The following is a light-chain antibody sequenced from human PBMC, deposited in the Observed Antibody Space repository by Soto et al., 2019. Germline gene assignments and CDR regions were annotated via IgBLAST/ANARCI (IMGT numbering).Light chain of an antibody. V-gene: IGLV2-8*01. CDR1: SNDVGAYNF. Sequence: QSALTQPPSASGSPGQSVTISCTGTSNDVGAYNFISWYQQHPGKAPKLMIYEVNKRPSGVPDRFSGSILGSKAALTITGAQADDESVYYCVLYMKGDIRVFGGGTKVTVL. CDR2: EVN. CDR3: VLYMKGDIRV. J-gene: IGLJ2*01.